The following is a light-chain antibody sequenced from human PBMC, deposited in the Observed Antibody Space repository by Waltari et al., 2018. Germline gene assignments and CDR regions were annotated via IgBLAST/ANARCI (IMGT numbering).Light chain of an antibody. CDR2: GKD. V-gene: IGLV3-19*01. J-gene: IGLJ3*02. Sequence: SSELTQDPAVSVALGQTARFTCQGDSLRTSYASWSQVKPGQAPVLVIYGKDNRPSGSPDRISGHSSGTTSSLSSTGAQAEDEADYYCSSRMLFAGGTKVTVL. CDR3: SSRML. CDR1: SLRTSY.